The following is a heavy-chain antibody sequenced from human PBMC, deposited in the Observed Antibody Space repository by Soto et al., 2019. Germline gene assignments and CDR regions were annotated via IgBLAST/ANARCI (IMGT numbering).Heavy chain of an antibody. J-gene: IGHJ4*02. Sequence: SETLSLTCTVSGGSISSGDYYWSWIRQHPGKGLEWIGYIYYSGSTYYNPSLKSRVTISVDTSKNQFSLRLSSVTAADTAVYYCARRWGRTFDYWGQGTLVTVSS. V-gene: IGHV4-31*03. CDR1: GGSISSGDYY. D-gene: IGHD1-26*01. CDR3: ARRWGRTFDY. CDR2: IYYSGST.